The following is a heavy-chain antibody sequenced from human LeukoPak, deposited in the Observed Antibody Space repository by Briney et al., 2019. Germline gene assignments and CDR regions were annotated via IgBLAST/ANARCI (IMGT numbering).Heavy chain of an antibody. CDR2: IKPDGSKK. D-gene: IGHD2-2*01. CDR1: RFTFSSYW. Sequence: PGGSLRLSCAASRFTFSSYWMTWVRQAPGKGLEWVANIKPDGSKKSYVDSVKGRFTISRDNAKNSLYLQMNSLRADDTGVYYCACQPAAADVDYWGQGTLVTVSS. J-gene: IGHJ4*02. V-gene: IGHV3-7*03. CDR3: ACQPAAADVDY.